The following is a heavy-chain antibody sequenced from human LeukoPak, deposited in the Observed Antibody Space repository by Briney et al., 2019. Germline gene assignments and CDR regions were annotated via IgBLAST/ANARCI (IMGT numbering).Heavy chain of an antibody. CDR1: GGSISSYY. CDR2: IYTSGST. D-gene: IGHD4-23*01. J-gene: IGHJ3*02. V-gene: IGHV4-4*07. CDR3: ARDWRYGGNPNDAFDI. Sequence: TSETLSLTCTVSGGSISSYYWSWIRQPAGKGLEWIGRIYTSGSTNYNPSLKSRVTMSVDTSKNQFSLKLSSVTAADTAVYYCARDWRYGGNPNDAFDIWGRGTMVTVSS.